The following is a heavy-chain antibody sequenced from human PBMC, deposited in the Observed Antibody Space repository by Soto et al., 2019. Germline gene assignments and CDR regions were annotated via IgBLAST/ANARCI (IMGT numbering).Heavy chain of an antibody. CDR3: ARHHGPTTSENWFDP. J-gene: IGHJ5*02. D-gene: IGHD5-12*01. CDR2: ISTYSGDT. V-gene: IGHV1-18*01. Sequence: QVHLVQSGVEVKTPGASVRVSCQASGYTFFTYDISWVRQAPGQGLEWMGWISTYSGDTKYAQKVQGRGTMTTDTSPTTAYLELRSLRSDDTAVYYCARHHGPTTSENWFDPWGQGTLVTVSS. CDR1: GYTFFTYD.